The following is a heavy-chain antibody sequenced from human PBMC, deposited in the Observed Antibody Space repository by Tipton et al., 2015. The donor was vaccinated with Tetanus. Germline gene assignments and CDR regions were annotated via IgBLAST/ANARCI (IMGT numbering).Heavy chain of an antibody. D-gene: IGHD2-21*02. V-gene: IGHV3-21*01. CDR1: GFTFSDYS. CDR2: ISSSSRYI. Sequence: SLRLSCAASGFTFSDYSMNWVRQAPGKGLEWVSSISSSSRYIYNADSVKGRFTISRDNAKNSLYLQMIRLRAENTAVYSCARGMAEASNCGGDCYSDSWGQGPLVPVSS. CDR3: ARGMAEASNCGGDCYSDS. J-gene: IGHJ4*02.